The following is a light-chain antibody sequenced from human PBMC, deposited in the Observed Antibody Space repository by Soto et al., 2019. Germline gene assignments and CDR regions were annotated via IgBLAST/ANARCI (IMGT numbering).Light chain of an antibody. V-gene: IGLV2-14*02. CDR2: DVT. Sequence: QSALTQPASVSGSPGQSITISCTGTSSDFGNYNLASWYQQHPGKAPKVMIYDVTKWPSGVPDRFSGSKSGNTASLTVSALQAEDEADYYCSSFTDGNNLVFGTGTKVTVL. CDR3: SSFTDGNNLV. CDR1: SSDFGNYNL. J-gene: IGLJ1*01.